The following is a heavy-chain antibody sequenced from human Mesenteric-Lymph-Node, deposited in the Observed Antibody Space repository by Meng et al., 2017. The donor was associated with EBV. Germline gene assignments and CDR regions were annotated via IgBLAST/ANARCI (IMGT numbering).Heavy chain of an antibody. CDR2: INHSGST. CDR3: ARGVYYGDYAFGY. Sequence: VQLQKWGAGLLKPSETLSLTGAVYGGSFSGYYWSWIRQPPGKGLEWIGEINHSGSTNYNPSLKSRVTISVDTSKNQFSLKLSSVTAADTAVYYCARGVYYGDYAFGYWGQGTLVTVSS. V-gene: IGHV4-34*01. J-gene: IGHJ4*02. D-gene: IGHD4-17*01. CDR1: GGSFSGYY.